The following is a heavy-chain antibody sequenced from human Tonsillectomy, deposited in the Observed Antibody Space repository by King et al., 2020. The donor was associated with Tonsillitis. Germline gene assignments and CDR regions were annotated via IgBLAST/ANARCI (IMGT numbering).Heavy chain of an antibody. CDR3: AKFFTPGYRSSDNYFDF. CDR2: ISFDGSNK. CDR1: GFTFSNYG. V-gene: IGHV3-30*18. D-gene: IGHD6-13*01. J-gene: IGHJ4*02. Sequence: VQLVESGGGVVQPGRSLRLSCAASGFTFSNYGMNWVRQDPGKGLEWVVVISFDGSNKYYAESVKVRFTISRDNSKNTLYLQINSLGTEDTAVFYCAKFFTPGYRSSDNYFDFWGLGTLVTISS.